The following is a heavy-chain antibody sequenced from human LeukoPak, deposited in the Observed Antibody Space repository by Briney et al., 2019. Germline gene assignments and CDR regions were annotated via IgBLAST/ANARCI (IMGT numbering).Heavy chain of an antibody. CDR2: IIPIFGTA. V-gene: IGHV1-69*05. Sequence: ASVKVSCKASGGTFSSYAISRVRQAPGQGLEWMGRIIPIFGTANYAQKFLGRVTITTDESTSTAYMELSSLRSEDTAVYYCARAWSGYSPYYFDYWGQGTLVTVSS. D-gene: IGHD3-3*01. CDR1: GGTFSSYA. J-gene: IGHJ4*02. CDR3: ARAWSGYSPYYFDY.